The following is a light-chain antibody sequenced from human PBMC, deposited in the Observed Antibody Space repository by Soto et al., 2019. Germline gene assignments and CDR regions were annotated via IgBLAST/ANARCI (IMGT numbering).Light chain of an antibody. CDR3: QQYETYSPT. CDR2: AAS. J-gene: IGKJ1*01. V-gene: IGKV1-39*01. CDR1: QSISSY. Sequence: DLQMTQSPSSLSASVGDRVTITCRASQSISSYLNWYQQKPGKAPKLLIYAASSLQSGVPSRFSGSGSGTDFTLTISSLQPEDFATYYCQQYETYSPTFGQGTKVEIK.